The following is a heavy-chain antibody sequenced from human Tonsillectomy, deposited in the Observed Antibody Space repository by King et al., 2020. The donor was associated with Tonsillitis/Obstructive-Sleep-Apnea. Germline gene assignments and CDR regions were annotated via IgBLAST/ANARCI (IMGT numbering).Heavy chain of an antibody. Sequence: VQLVESGGGLVQPGRSLRLSCAASGFTFDDYAMHWVRQAPGKGLEWVSSISWNSGSIGYADSVKGRFTISRDNAKNSLYLQMNRLRAEDTALYYCAKYIQQKLYYYMDVWGKGTTVTVSS. V-gene: IGHV3-9*01. CDR2: ISWNSGSI. D-gene: IGHD6-13*01. J-gene: IGHJ6*03. CDR1: GFTFDDYA. CDR3: AKYIQQKLYYYMDV.